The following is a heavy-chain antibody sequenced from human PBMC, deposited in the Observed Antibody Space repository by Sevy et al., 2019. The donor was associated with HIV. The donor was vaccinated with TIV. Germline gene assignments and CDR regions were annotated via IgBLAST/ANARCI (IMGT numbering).Heavy chain of an antibody. V-gene: IGHV5-51*01. CDR2: IYPGDSET. J-gene: IGHJ6*03. CDR1: GYSFTSYW. Sequence: GESLKISCKGSGYSFTSYWIGWVRQMPGKGLEWMGIIYPGDSETRYSPSFQGQVTISADKSISTAYLQWSSLKASDTAMYYSARAISDYGGNAYYYYYYMDVWGKGTTVTVSS. CDR3: ARAISDYGGNAYYYYYYMDV. D-gene: IGHD4-17*01.